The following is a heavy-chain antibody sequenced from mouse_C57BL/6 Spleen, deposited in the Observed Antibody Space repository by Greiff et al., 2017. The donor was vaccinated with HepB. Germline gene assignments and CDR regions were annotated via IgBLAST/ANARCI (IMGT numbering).Heavy chain of an antibody. D-gene: IGHD3-2*02. Sequence: VQLQQSGPELVKPGASVKISCKASGYTFTDYYMNWVKQSHGKSLEWIGDINPNNGGTSYNQKFKGKATLTVDKSSSTAYMELRSLTSEDSAVYYCARYSSGSFDYWGQGTTLTVSS. J-gene: IGHJ2*01. CDR1: GYTFTDYY. CDR2: INPNNGGT. V-gene: IGHV1-26*01. CDR3: ARYSSGSFDY.